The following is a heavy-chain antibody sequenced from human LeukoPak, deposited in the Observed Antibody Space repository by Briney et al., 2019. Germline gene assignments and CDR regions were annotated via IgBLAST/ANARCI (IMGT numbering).Heavy chain of an antibody. CDR1: GFTFSNYA. V-gene: IGHV3-21*01. Sequence: PGGSLRLSCAASGFTFSNYAMSWVRQAPGKGLEWVSSISSSSSYIYYADSVKGRFTISRDNAKNSLYLQMNSLRAEDTAVYYCAREDTYYDILTGYYHDFDYWGQGTLVTVSS. CDR2: ISSSSSYI. CDR3: AREDTYYDILTGYYHDFDY. D-gene: IGHD3-9*01. J-gene: IGHJ4*02.